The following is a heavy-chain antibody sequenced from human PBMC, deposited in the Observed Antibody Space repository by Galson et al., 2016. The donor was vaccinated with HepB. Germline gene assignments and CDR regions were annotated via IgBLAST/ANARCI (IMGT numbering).Heavy chain of an antibody. CDR1: GFTFSTYS. D-gene: IGHD3-16*02. Sequence: SLRLSCAASGFTFSTYSMNWVRQAPEKGLQWVSSISSISSYIYYADSVKGRFTISRDNAKNSLYLQMNSLRADDTAVYYCARGEWGDVSSMFYFDYWGQGILVTVSS. CDR2: ISSISSYI. V-gene: IGHV3-21*01. CDR3: ARGEWGDVSSMFYFDY. J-gene: IGHJ4*02.